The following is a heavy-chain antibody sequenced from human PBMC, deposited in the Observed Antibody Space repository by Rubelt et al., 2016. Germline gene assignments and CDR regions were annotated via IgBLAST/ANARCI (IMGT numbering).Heavy chain of an antibody. CDR3: ARVSGYDPFYYYGMDV. J-gene: IGHJ6*02. Sequence: WVRQAPGQGLEWMGWISAYNGNTNYAQKLQGRVTMTTDTSTSTAYMELRSLRSDDTAAYYCARVSGYDPFYYYGMDVWGQGTTVTVSS. CDR2: ISAYNGNT. V-gene: IGHV1-18*01. D-gene: IGHD5-12*01.